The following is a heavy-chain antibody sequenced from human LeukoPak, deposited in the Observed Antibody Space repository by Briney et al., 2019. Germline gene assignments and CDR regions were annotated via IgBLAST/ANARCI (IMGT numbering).Heavy chain of an antibody. CDR1: GFTFSNYW. D-gene: IGHD5-12*01. CDR3: ARDPWGGYSY. V-gene: IGHV3-7*01. J-gene: IGHJ4*02. CDR2: IKEDGSEK. Sequence: GGSLRLSCAASGFTFSNYWMNWVRQAPGKGLEWVANIKEDGSEKYYVDSVKGRFTISRDNAKNSLYLEMNSLRGEDTAVYFCARDPWGGYSYWGQGSLVTVSS.